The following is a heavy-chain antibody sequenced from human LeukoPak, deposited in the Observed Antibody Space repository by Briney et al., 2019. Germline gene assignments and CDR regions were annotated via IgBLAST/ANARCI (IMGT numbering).Heavy chain of an antibody. CDR1: GFTFSSYG. D-gene: IGHD3-10*01. CDR3: ARDGTYYYGSGSFYYYGMDV. J-gene: IGHJ6*02. CDR2: IWYDGSNK. V-gene: IGHV3-33*01. Sequence: GGSLRLSCAASGFTFSSYGMRWLRQAPGKGLEWVAVIWYDGSNKYYADSVKGRFTIARDNSKNTLYLQMNILRAEDTAVYSGARDGTYYYGSGSFYYYGMDVWGQGTTVTVSS.